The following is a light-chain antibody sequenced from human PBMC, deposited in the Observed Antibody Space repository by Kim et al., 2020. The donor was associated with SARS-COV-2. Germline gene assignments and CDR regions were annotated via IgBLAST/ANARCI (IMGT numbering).Light chain of an antibody. CDR3: QQYTNWPPT. J-gene: IGKJ1*01. Sequence: PGDGATLSCTASQSVSSNLAWYQQKPGQAPRLLIYGASTRATGIPARFSGSGSGTEFTLTISSLQSEDFAVYSCQQYTNWPPTFGQGTKV. V-gene: IGKV3-15*01. CDR1: QSVSSN. CDR2: GAS.